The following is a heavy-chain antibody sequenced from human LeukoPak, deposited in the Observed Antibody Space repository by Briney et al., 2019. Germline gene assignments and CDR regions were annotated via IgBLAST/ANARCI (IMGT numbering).Heavy chain of an antibody. CDR1: GGTFRGYY. D-gene: IGHD7-27*01. CDR3: GRGVLGPYYFDL. CDR2: IHYTGAT. V-gene: IGHV4-34*01. J-gene: IGHJ2*01. Sequence: AETLSLTCAVYGGTFRGYYWSWIRQPPGKGLEWIGEIHYTGATNYKPPLKSRVTISGDPSKNQVSLRVYSVTAADTAVYYCGRGVLGPYYFDLWGRGTLVTVSS.